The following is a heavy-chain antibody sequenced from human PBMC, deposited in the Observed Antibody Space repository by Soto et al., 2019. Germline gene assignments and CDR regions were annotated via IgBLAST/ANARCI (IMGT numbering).Heavy chain of an antibody. J-gene: IGHJ5*02. V-gene: IGHV4-39*01. Sequence: PSVTLSLTWSVAGGSIRTSPFYWAWNSQPPGKGLEWIGSVYYSGTTYRNPSLKSRATIFVDTSKNQFSLRLSSVTAADTATYYCAHIRDYSNYGWFDPWGQGSLVTVSS. D-gene: IGHD4-4*01. CDR2: VYYSGTT. CDR1: GGSIRTSPFY. CDR3: AHIRDYSNYGWFDP.